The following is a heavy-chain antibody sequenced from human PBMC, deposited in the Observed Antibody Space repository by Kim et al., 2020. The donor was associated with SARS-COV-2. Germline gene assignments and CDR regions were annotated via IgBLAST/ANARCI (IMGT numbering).Heavy chain of an antibody. D-gene: IGHD3-3*01. CDR3: ASHNDFWSGLAARDYYYYGMDV. CDR2: INPNSGGT. J-gene: IGHJ6*02. V-gene: IGHV1-2*02. CDR1: GYTFTGYY. Sequence: ASVKVSCKASGYTFTGYYMHWVRQAPGQGLEWMGWINPNSGGTNYAQKFQGRVTMTRDTSISTAYMELSRLRSDDTAVYYCASHNDFWSGLAARDYYYYGMDVWGQGTTVTVSS.